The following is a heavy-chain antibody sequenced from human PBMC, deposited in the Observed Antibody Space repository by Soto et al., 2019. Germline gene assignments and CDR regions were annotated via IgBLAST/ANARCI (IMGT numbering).Heavy chain of an antibody. CDR3: AKNQGVELVPLATVDWFDP. D-gene: IGHD1-26*01. CDR1: GFIFENFG. CDR2: ISGSGFKK. V-gene: IGHV3-23*01. J-gene: IGHJ5*02. Sequence: GGSLRLSCAASGFIFENFGMSWVRQAPGKGLEWISSISGSGFKKYYADSVKGRFTNSRDNSKSTVYLELNNLSAEDTAVYHCAKNQGVELVPLATVDWFDPWGQGSVVTVSS.